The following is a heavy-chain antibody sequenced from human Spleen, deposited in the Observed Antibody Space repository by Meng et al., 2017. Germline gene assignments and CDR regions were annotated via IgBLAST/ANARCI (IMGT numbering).Heavy chain of an antibody. J-gene: IGHJ4*02. Sequence: QVQPPQWRERLLTPSDTLSLTCVVSGGSFSDYYWSWIRQPPGKGLEWIGEINHSGSTNYNPSLESRATISVDTSQNNLSLKLSSVTAADSAVYYCARGPTTMAHDFDYWGQGTLVTVSS. CDR1: GGSFSDYY. CDR2: INHSGST. D-gene: IGHD4-11*01. CDR3: ARGPTTMAHDFDY. V-gene: IGHV4-34*01.